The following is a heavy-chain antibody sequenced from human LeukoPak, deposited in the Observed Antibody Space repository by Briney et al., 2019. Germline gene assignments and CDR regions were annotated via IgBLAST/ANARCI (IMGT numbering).Heavy chain of an antibody. J-gene: IGHJ4*02. CDR2: ISAYNGNT. CDR1: GYTFTSYG. D-gene: IGHD1-26*01. V-gene: IGHV1-18*01. Sequence: ASVKVSCKASGYTFTSYGISWVRQAPGQGLEWMGWISAYNGNTNYAQKLQGRVTMTTDTSTDTAYMELSSLRSEDTAVYYCATGAIRSYLESFDYWGQGTLVTVSS. CDR3: ATGAIRSYLESFDY.